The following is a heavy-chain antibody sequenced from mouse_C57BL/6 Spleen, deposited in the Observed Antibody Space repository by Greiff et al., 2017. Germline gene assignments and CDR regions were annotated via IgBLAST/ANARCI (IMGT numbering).Heavy chain of an antibody. Sequence: EVMLVESGGGLVKPGGSLKLSCAASGFTFSDYGMHWVRQAPEKGLEWVAYISSGSSTIYYADTVKGRFTISRDNAKNTLFLQMTSLRSEDTAMYYCARLDGYYRYFDVWGTGTTVTVSS. V-gene: IGHV5-17*01. D-gene: IGHD2-3*01. CDR3: ARLDGYYRYFDV. J-gene: IGHJ1*03. CDR2: ISSGSSTI. CDR1: GFTFSDYG.